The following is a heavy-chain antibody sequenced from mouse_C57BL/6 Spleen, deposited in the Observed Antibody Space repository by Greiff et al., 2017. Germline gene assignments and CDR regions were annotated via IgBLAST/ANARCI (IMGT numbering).Heavy chain of an antibody. CDR2: IDPSDSYT. D-gene: IGHD2-3*01. Sequence: QVQLQQPGAELVMPGASVKLSCKASGYTFTSYWMPWVKQRPGQGLEWIGEIDPSDSYTNYNQKFKGKSTVTVDKSSSTAYMQLSSLTSEDSAVDYGARGSEGYYGFAYWGQGTLVTVSA. J-gene: IGHJ3*01. V-gene: IGHV1-69*01. CDR1: GYTFTSYW. CDR3: ARGSEGYYGFAY.